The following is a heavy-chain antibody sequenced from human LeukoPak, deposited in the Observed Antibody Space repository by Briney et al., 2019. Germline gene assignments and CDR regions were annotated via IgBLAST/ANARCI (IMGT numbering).Heavy chain of an antibody. CDR2: ISSSSSYI. CDR1: GFTLSTST. Sequence: GGSLRLSCAASGFTLSTSTMNWVRQAPGKGLEWVSSISSSSSYIYYADSVKGRFTISRDNARNSLYLQMSSLSPDDTAVYFCARDPYSGNYGNYYYYYMDVWGKGTTVTISS. V-gene: IGHV3-21*01. D-gene: IGHD1-26*01. CDR3: ARDPYSGNYGNYYYYYMDV. J-gene: IGHJ6*03.